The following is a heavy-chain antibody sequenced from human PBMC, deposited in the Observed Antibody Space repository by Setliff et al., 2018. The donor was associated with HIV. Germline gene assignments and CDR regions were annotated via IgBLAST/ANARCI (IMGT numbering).Heavy chain of an antibody. J-gene: IGHJ4*02. CDR2: IYYNGDT. V-gene: IGHV4-39*01. CDR3: ARQFRYPNRAVAGVDH. Sequence: PSETLSLTCSVSGDSISNSAYFWGWIRQPSGKGLEYIGSIYYNGDTYYNPSLKSRVTISVDTSKNQFSLKLSSVTAADTAIYFCARQFRYPNRAVAGVDHWGQGTLVTVSS. D-gene: IGHD6-19*01. CDR1: GDSISNSAYF.